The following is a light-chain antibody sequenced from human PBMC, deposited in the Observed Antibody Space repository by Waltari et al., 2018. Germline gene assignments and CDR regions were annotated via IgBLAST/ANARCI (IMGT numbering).Light chain of an antibody. Sequence: ELVLTQSPGTLSLSLGERVTLSCRASQSVSRALAWYQQKPGQAPRLLIYGASSRATGIPDRFSGSGYGTDFSLTISRLEPEDFAVYYCQHYVRLPATFGQGTKVEIK. J-gene: IGKJ1*01. CDR2: GAS. CDR1: QSVSRA. CDR3: QHYVRLPAT. V-gene: IGKV3-20*01.